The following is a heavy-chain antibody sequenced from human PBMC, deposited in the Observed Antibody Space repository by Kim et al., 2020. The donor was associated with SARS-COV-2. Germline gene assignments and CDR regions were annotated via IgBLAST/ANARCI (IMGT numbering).Heavy chain of an antibody. J-gene: IGHJ6*02. CDR3: AKAGYCSSTSCLDYYYYYGMDV. D-gene: IGHD2-2*01. V-gene: IGHV3-9*01. CDR1: GFTFDDYA. CDR2: ISWNSGSI. Sequence: GGSLRLSCAASGFTFDDYAMHWVRQAPGKGLEWVSGISWNSGSIGHADSVKGRFTISRDNAKNSLYLQMNSLSAEDTALYYCAKAGYCSSTSCLDYYYYYGMDVWGQGTTVTVSS.